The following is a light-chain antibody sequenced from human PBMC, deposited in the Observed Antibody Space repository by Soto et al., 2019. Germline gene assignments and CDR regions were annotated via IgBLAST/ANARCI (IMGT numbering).Light chain of an antibody. CDR2: DAS. Sequence: DIQMTQSPSSLSASVGDTVTITCRASQSVSTWLAWYQQKPGKAPKLLIYDASSLESGVPSRFSGSGSGTELTLTISSLQAEDSATYYCQQYNSYSPTFGQGAKVDI. J-gene: IGKJ1*01. CDR1: QSVSTW. CDR3: QQYNSYSPT. V-gene: IGKV1-5*01.